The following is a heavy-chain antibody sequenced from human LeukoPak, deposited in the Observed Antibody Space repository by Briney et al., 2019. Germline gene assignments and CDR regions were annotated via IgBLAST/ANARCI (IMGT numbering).Heavy chain of an antibody. D-gene: IGHD1-26*01. CDR1: GGSISSYY. V-gene: IGHV4-59*01. Sequence: SETLSLTCTVSGGSISSYYWSWIRQPPGKGLERIAYIYSNGNTNSNPSLKSRVTIAVDTSQSQFSLKLSSVTAADTAVYYCARGLVGLTPHAGVFQIWGQGTKVTASS. CDR3: ARGLVGLTPHAGVFQI. J-gene: IGHJ3*02. CDR2: IYSNGNT.